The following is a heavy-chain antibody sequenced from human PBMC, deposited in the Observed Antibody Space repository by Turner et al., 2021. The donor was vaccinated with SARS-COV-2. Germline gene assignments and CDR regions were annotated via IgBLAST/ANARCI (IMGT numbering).Heavy chain of an antibody. CDR2: ISYDGSYK. CDR1: GFTLSNYA. V-gene: IGHV3-30-3*01. D-gene: IGHD2-2*01. CDR3: ARDREDCSSSSCYEDY. Sequence: QVQLVESGGGVVQPGRPLRLSCAASGFTLSNYAMHWVRQAPGKGLEWVVFISYDGSYKYYANSVKGRFTISRDNSKNTLYLQMNSLRAEDTAVYYCARDREDCSSSSCYEDYWGQGTLVTVSS. J-gene: IGHJ4*02.